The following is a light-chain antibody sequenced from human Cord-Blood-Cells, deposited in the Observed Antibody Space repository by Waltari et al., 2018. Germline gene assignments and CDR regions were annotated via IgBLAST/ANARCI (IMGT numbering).Light chain of an antibody. CDR2: DVS. V-gene: IGLV2-11*01. CDR1: SSDVGGYNY. Sequence: QSALTQPRSVSGSPGQSVTISCTGTSSDVGGYNYVSWDQQHPGKAPKLMIYDVSKRPSGVPDRFSGSKSGNPASLTISGLQAEDEADYYCCSYAGSYTYVFGTGTKVTVL. CDR3: CSYAGSYTYV. J-gene: IGLJ1*01.